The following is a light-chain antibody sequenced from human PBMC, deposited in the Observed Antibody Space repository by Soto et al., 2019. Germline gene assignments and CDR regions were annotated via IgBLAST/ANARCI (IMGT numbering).Light chain of an antibody. CDR1: QSISSS. CDR2: AAS. Sequence: DIPMTQSPSPLSAFVGDRVTITCRASQSISSSLNWYQLKPGQAPKLLIYAASSLQSGVPSRFSGGGSGTDFTLTISSLQLEDFATYYCHQTYSSPFTFGGGTTVEIK. J-gene: IGKJ4*01. V-gene: IGKV1-39*01. CDR3: HQTYSSPFT.